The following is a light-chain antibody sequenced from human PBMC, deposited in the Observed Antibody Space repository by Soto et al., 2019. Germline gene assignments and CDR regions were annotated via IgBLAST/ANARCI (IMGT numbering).Light chain of an antibody. CDR1: QSVSSSY. J-gene: IGKJ2*01. CDR3: QQYGTSPYT. V-gene: IGKV3-20*01. Sequence: ETVLTQSPGTLSLSPGERATLSCRASQSVSSSYLAWYQKKLGQAPRLLIYAASSRATGIPDRFSGSGSGTDFTLTISRLEPEDFAVYYCQQYGTSPYTFGQGTKLEIK. CDR2: AAS.